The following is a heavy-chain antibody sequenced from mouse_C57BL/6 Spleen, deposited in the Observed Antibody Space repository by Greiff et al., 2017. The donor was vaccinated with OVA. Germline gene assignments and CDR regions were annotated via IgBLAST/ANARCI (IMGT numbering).Heavy chain of an antibody. CDR1: GYTFTSYW. CDR2: IYPSDSET. J-gene: IGHJ4*01. Sequence: QVQLQQPGAELVRPGSSVKLSCKASGYTFTSYWMDWVKQRPGQGLEWIGNIYPSDSETHYNQKFKDKATLTVDKSSSTAYMQLSSLTSEDSAVYYCARGITTVVASPAMDYWGQGTSVTVSS. CDR3: ARGITTVVASPAMDY. D-gene: IGHD1-1*01. V-gene: IGHV1-61*01.